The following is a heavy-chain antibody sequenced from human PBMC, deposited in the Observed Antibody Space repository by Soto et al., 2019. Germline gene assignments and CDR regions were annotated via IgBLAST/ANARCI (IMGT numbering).Heavy chain of an antibody. V-gene: IGHV5-51*01. Sequence: PGESLKNSCEASGYSFTSYWIGWVPQIPGKGLEWMGIIHPGDSDTKYSPSFQGQVTISVDKSITTAYLQWSSLKASDTAMYYCARTPGPEVAASLEYYYFSGMDVWGQGTTVTVSS. CDR1: GYSFTSYW. J-gene: IGHJ6*02. D-gene: IGHD2-15*01. CDR2: IHPGDSDT. CDR3: ARTPGPEVAASLEYYYFSGMDV.